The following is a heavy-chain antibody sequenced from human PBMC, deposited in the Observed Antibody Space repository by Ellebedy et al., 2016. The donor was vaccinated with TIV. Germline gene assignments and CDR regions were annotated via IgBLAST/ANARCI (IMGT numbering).Heavy chain of an antibody. Sequence: SQTLSLTCXISGDRVSSNSAAWNWIRQSPSRGLEWLGRTYYRSKWYNDYAVSVKSRITINPDTSKNQFSLQLNSVTPEDTAVYYCARGLDYGFGESFDYWGQGTLVTVSA. J-gene: IGHJ4*02. CDR2: TYYRSKWYN. CDR3: ARGLDYGFGESFDY. CDR1: GDRVSSNSAA. V-gene: IGHV6-1*01. D-gene: IGHD3-10*01.